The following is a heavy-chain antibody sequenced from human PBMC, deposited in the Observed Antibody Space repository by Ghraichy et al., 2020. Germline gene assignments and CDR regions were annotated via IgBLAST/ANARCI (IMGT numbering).Heavy chain of an antibody. D-gene: IGHD1-26*01. Sequence: SKTLSLTCDISGDSVSTNSAAWNWIRQSPSRGLEWLGRTLYRSKWYYEYAEPMKSRITITADTAKNQISLQVTSVTPEDSAIYYCARDKWSRRFDSWGQGSLVTVSS. CDR2: TLYRSKWYY. CDR1: GDSVSTNSAA. J-gene: IGHJ4*02. V-gene: IGHV6-1*01. CDR3: ARDKWSRRFDS.